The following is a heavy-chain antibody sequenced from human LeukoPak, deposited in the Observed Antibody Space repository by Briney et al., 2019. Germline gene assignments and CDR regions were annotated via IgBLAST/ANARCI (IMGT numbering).Heavy chain of an antibody. CDR1: GGSISSSSYY. CDR3: AREKIGYYDSSGRGWFDP. V-gene: IGHV4-39*07. D-gene: IGHD3-22*01. J-gene: IGHJ5*02. Sequence: TSETLSLTCTVSGGSISSSSYYWGWIRQPPGRGLEWIGSIYYSGSTYYNPSLESRVTISVDTSKKQFSLKLSSVTAADTAVYYCAREKIGYYDSSGRGWFDPWGQGTLVTVSS. CDR2: IYYSGST.